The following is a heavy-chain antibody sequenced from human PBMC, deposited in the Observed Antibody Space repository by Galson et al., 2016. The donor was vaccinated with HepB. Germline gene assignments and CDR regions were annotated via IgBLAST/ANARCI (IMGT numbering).Heavy chain of an antibody. D-gene: IGHD3-16*01. CDR2: IAGSGRPI. CDR3: AGGGGFSVGAYFDS. J-gene: IGHJ4*02. V-gene: IGHV3-11*01. Sequence: SLRLSCAASGFTFSSYAMSWVRQAPGRGLEWISYIAGSGRPIYYADSVKGRFTISRDNARNSLYLQMNSLRAEDTAVYYCAGGGGFSVGAYFDSWGQGTLVTVSS. CDR1: GFTFSSYA.